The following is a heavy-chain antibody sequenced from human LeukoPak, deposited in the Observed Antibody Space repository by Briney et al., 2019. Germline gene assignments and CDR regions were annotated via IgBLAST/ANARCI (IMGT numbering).Heavy chain of an antibody. CDR2: IYYSGST. Sequence: PSETLSLTCNVSGGSISSSSYYWGWIRQPPGKGLEWIGSIYYSGSTYYNPSLKSRVTISVDTSKNQFSLKLSSVTAADTAVYYCARQEVVGATGGDYWGQGTLVTVSS. V-gene: IGHV4-39*01. D-gene: IGHD1-26*01. CDR1: GGSISSSSYY. J-gene: IGHJ4*02. CDR3: ARQEVVGATGGDY.